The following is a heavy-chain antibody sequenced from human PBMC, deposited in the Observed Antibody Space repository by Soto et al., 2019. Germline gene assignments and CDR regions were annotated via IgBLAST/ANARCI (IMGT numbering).Heavy chain of an antibody. CDR3: VRGGGSNYYGLDV. Sequence: QVQVVQSGGEVKQPGASVKVSCKASGYTFTNYGLTWVRQAPGRGLEWMGWLSPNDGKTNYAQKLQGRLTMTTDTSTSTAYMELGSPRFDDTAIYYCVRGGGSNYYGLDVWGQGTTVTVSS. CDR2: LSPNDGKT. D-gene: IGHD3-16*01. J-gene: IGHJ6*02. V-gene: IGHV1-18*01. CDR1: GYTFTNYG.